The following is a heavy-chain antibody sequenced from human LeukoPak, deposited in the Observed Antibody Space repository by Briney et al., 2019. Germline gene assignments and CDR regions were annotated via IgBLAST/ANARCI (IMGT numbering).Heavy chain of an antibody. D-gene: IGHD6-13*01. J-gene: IGHJ3*02. CDR3: ARALPGYDAFDI. V-gene: IGHV3-30-3*01. Sequence: RSLRLSCAASGFTFSSYAMHWVRQAPGKGLEWVAVISYDGSNKYYADSVKGRFTISRDNSKNTLYLQMNSLRAEDTAVYYCARALPGYDAFDIWGQGTMVTVSS. CDR1: GFTFSSYA. CDR2: ISYDGSNK.